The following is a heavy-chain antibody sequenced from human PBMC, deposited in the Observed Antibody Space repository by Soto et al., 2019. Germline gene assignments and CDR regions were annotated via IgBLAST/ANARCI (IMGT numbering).Heavy chain of an antibody. CDR3: ARVEFSSGWYVIDY. D-gene: IGHD6-19*01. CDR1: GFTFSSYR. V-gene: IGHV3-48*02. Sequence: EVQLVESGGGLVQPGGSLRLSCAASGFTFSSYRMNWVRQAPDRGLEWVSYISRSSNTIHYADSVKGRFTISRDNAKNSLFLQMNSLRDEDTAVYYCARVEFSSGWYVIDYWGQGTLVTVSS. CDR2: ISRSSNTI. J-gene: IGHJ4*02.